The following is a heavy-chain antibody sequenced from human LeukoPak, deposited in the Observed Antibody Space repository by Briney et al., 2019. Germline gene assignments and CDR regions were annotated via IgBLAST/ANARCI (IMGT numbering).Heavy chain of an antibody. CDR2: INPNSGGT. CDR3: ARGAQPPNILTGYYPGDY. CDR1: GYTFTGYY. J-gene: IGHJ4*02. Sequence: ASVKVSCKASGYTFTGYYMHWVRQAPGQGLEWVGWINPNSGGTSYAQKFQGRVTMTRDTSISTAYMELSRLRSDDTAVYYCARGAQPPNILTGYYPGDYWGQGTLVTVSS. D-gene: IGHD3-9*01. V-gene: IGHV1-2*02.